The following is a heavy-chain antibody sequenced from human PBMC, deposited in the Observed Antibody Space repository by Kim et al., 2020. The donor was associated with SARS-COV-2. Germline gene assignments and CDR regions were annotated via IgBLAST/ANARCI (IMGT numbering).Heavy chain of an antibody. Sequence: YYADSVKGRFTISRDNSENTLYLQMNSLRAGDTAVYYCAKLVGGVDLFDYWGQGTLVTVSS. D-gene: IGHD3-3*01. V-gene: IGHV3-23*01. J-gene: IGHJ4*02. CDR3: AKLVGGVDLFDY.